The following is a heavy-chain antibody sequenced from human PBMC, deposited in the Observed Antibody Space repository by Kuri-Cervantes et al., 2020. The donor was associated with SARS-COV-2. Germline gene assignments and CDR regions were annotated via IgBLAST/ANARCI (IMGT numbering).Heavy chain of an antibody. CDR2: IYYSGST. V-gene: IGHV4-39*01. CDR3: ARDSYYYYGMDV. CDR1: GGSISSSSYY. Sequence: SETLSLTCTVSGGSISSSSYYWGWIRQPPGKGLEWIGSIYYSGSTYYNPSLKSRVTISVDTSKNQFSLKLSSVTAADTAVYYCARDSYYYYGMDVWGQGPTVPVSS. J-gene: IGHJ6*02.